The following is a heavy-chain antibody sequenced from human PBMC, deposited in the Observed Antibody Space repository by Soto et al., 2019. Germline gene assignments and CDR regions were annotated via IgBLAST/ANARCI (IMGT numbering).Heavy chain of an antibody. CDR2: THDTGGT. D-gene: IGHD2-2*01. V-gene: IGHV4-59*08. CDR3: ARHSYCSSVCWFDP. CDR1: GGSISSSW. Sequence: PSETLSLTCTVSGGSISSSWWSWIRQSPGKGPEWIGYTHDTGGTNYNPSLKSRVTMSVDTSKNQFSLKLTSVTAADTAVYYCARHSYCSSVCWFDPWGQGTLVTVSS. J-gene: IGHJ5*02.